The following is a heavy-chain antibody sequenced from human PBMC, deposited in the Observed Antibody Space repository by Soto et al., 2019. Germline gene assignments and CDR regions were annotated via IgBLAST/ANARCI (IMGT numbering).Heavy chain of an antibody. CDR2: ISSSSTTI. V-gene: IGHV3-48*01. Sequence: VQLVESGGGLVQPGGSLELSCAASGFTFSSYSMNWVRQAPGKGLEWVSFISSSSTTIYYADSVKGRFTVSRDNADNSLYLQMNSLRAADTAVYYCARVTSSWPNSIDYSGQGTLVTVSS. J-gene: IGHJ4*02. D-gene: IGHD6-13*01. CDR3: ARVTSSWPNSIDY. CDR1: GFTFSSYS.